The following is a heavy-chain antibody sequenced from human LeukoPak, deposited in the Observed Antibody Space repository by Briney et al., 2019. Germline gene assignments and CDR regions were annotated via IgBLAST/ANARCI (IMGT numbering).Heavy chain of an antibody. CDR1: GFTFSSYH. CDR3: AKDYSKTSYYGSGTYYRPNWFDP. D-gene: IGHD3-10*01. Sequence: GGSLRLSCAASGFTFSSYHMNWVRQAPGKGLEWVSSITSSSSYIYYADSVKGRFTISRDNSKNTLYLQMNSLRTEDTAVYYCAKDYSKTSYYGSGTYYRPNWFDPWGQGTLVTVSS. CDR2: ITSSSSYI. V-gene: IGHV3-21*01. J-gene: IGHJ5*02.